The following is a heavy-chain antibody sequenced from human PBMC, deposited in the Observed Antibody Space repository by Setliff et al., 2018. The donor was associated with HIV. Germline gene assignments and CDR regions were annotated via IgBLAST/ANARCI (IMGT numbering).Heavy chain of an antibody. D-gene: IGHD3-22*01. CDR1: GFTFSIYG. CDR2: IWYEGSNK. CDR3: AKGRGYHDGSGYCFFDY. V-gene: IGHV3-30*02. Sequence: GGSLRLSCAASGFTFSIYGMHWVRQAPGKGLEWVAVIWYEGSNKFYADSVNGRVTISRDDSKNTLYLQMNSLRGEDTAVYYCAKGRGYHDGSGYCFFDYWGQGTLVTVSS. J-gene: IGHJ4*02.